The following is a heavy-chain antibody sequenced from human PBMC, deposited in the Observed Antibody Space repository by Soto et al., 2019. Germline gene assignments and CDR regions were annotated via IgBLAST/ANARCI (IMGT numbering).Heavy chain of an antibody. V-gene: IGHV5-51*01. D-gene: IGHD5-18*01. CDR3: CRREMNTGMVTGAFGI. CDR2: IYPGDSDT. CDR1: GYSFTSYW. J-gene: IGHJ3*02. Sequence: GESLKISCKGSGYSFTSYWIGWVRQMPGKGLEWVGIIYPGDSDTRCSASFQGQGTISADRSISTAYLQWSSLKASDTAMYCCCRREMNTGMVTGAFGIWGQGTMVPVSS.